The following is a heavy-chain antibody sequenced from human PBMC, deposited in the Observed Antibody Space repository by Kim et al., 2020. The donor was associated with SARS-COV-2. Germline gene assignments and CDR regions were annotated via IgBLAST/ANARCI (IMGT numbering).Heavy chain of an antibody. Sequence: ASVKVSCKASGYTFTSYGISWVRLVPGQGLEWMGWVSRTTNDARKALGSVTLTTDTSTDTAYMELRTLTTDDTAEYYCARDHGKRGGMGVWGQGNRVTV. CDR3: ARDHGKRGGMGV. CDR2: VSRTT. D-gene: IGHD6-13*01. J-gene: IGHJ4*02. CDR1: GYTFTSYG. V-gene: IGHV1-18*01.